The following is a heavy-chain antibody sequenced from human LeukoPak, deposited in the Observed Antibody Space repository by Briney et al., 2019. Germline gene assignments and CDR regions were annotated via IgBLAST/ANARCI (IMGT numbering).Heavy chain of an antibody. CDR2: ISGDGGST. V-gene: IGHV3-43*02. J-gene: IGHJ4*02. Sequence: GGSLRLSCAAPGFIFDDYAIHWVRQAPGKGLEWVSLISGDGGSTFYADSVKGRFTISRDNSKNSLYLQMSSLRSEDTALYYCARESERSGWYDYWGQGSLVTVSS. CDR1: GFIFDDYA. D-gene: IGHD6-19*01. CDR3: ARESERSGWYDY.